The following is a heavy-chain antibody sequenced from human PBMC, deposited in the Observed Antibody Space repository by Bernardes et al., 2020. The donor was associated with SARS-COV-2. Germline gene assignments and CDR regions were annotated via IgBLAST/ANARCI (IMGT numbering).Heavy chain of an antibody. V-gene: IGHV4-59*01. Sequence: SETLSLTCTVSGGSISSYYWSWIRQPPGKGLEWIGYIYYSGSTNYNPSLKSRVTISVDTSKNQFSLKLSSVTAADTAVYYCARDGVYYDSSGYYRWFDPWGQGTLVTVSS. J-gene: IGHJ5*02. CDR2: IYYSGST. CDR1: GGSISSYY. D-gene: IGHD3-22*01. CDR3: ARDGVYYDSSGYYRWFDP.